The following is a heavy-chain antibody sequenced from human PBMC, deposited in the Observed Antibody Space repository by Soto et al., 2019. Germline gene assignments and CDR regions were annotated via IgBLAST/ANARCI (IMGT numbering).Heavy chain of an antibody. CDR2: INPSSGGT. V-gene: IGHV1-2*02. J-gene: IGHJ4*02. D-gene: IGHD3-22*01. CDR3: ARLNYYDSSGYYYAWGRYYFDY. CDR1: GYTFTGYY. Sequence: GASVKVSCKASGYTFTGYYMHWVRQAPGQGLEWMGWINPSSGGTNYAQKFQGRVTMTRDTSISTAYMELSRLRSDDTAVYYCARLNYYDSSGYYYAWGRYYFDYWGQGTLVTVSS.